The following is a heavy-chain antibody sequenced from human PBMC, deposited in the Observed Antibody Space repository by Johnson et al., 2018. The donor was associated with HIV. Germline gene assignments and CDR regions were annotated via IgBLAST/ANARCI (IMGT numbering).Heavy chain of an antibody. CDR2: ISHDGYNE. V-gene: IGHV3-30*03. J-gene: IGHJ3*02. Sequence: QVQLVESGGGVVQPGRSLRLSCAASGFSFGTYAMHWVRQAPGKGLEWVAVISHDGYNEDYGDSVKGRFTISIDNSKNTLYLQMNSLGAEDRAVYYCARPLSSGLGFDAFDIWGQGTMVTVSS. CDR1: GFSFGTYA. D-gene: IGHD3-22*01. CDR3: ARPLSSGLGFDAFDI.